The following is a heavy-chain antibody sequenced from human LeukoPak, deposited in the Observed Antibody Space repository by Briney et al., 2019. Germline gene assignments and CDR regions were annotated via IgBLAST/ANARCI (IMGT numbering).Heavy chain of an antibody. D-gene: IGHD3-22*01. CDR1: GGTFSSYA. V-gene: IGHV1-69*13. CDR3: ARATYYYDSSGYYYVPDAFDI. CDR2: MIPIFGTA. Sequence: SVKVSCKASGGTFSSYAISWVRQAPGQGLEWMGGMIPIFGTANYAQKFQGRVTITADESTSTAYMELSSLRSEDTAVYYCARATYYYDSSGYYYVPDAFDIWGQGTMVTVSS. J-gene: IGHJ3*02.